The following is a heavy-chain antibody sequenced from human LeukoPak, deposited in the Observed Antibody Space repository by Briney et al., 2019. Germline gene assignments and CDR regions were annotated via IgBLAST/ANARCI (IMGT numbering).Heavy chain of an antibody. CDR2: INHSGST. J-gene: IGHJ4*02. D-gene: IGHD4-23*01. Sequence: KPSETLSLTCAVYGGSFSGYYWSWIRQPPGKGLEWIGEINHSGSTNYNPSLKSRVTISVDTSKNQFSLKLSSVTAADTAVYYCVRGYGGKDYWGQGTLVTVSS. V-gene: IGHV4-34*01. CDR1: GGSFSGYY. CDR3: VRGYGGKDY.